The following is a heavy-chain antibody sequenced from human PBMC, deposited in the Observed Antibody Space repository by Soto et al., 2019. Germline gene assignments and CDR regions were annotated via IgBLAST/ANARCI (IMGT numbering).Heavy chain of an antibody. V-gene: IGHV4-39*01. CDR2: IYYSGST. J-gene: IGHJ4*02. CDR1: GGSISSSSYY. Sequence: PSETLSLTCTVSGGSISSSSYYWGWIRQPPGKGLEWIGSIYYSGSTYYNPSLKSRVTISVDTSKNQFSLKLSSVTAADTAVYYCARQARPYYYDSSGPDYWGQGTLVNVSS. D-gene: IGHD3-22*01. CDR3: ARQARPYYYDSSGPDY.